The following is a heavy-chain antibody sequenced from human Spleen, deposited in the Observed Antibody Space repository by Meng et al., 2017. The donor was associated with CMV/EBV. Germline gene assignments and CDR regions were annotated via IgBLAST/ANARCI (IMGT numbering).Heavy chain of an antibody. CDR1: GITFIRYK. D-gene: IGHD6-13*01. CDR3: ARDPTLRAAGVLGDFEC. J-gene: IGHJ4*02. V-gene: IGHV3-66*02. CDR2: IYSGGIT. Sequence: GGSLRLSCAASGITFIRYKMKWVRQAPGKGLECVSVIYSGGITDYADYVKGRFSISRDNSKNTLYLQMNSLRAEDTGVYYCARDPTLRAAGVLGDFECWGQGTLVTVSS.